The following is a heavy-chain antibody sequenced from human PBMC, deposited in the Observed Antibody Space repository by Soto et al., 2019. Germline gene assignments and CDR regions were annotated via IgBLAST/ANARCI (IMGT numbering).Heavy chain of an antibody. J-gene: IGHJ4*02. CDR2: IKQDGSEK. CDR1: GFTFSSYW. CDR3: VRDTGTWRADY. D-gene: IGHD5-12*01. V-gene: IGHV3-7*01. Sequence: GVSLRLSCSASGFTFSSYWMSWVRQAPGKGLEWVANIKQDGSEKHYVDSVKGRFTISRDNAKNSLYLQMNSLRAEDTAIYYCVRDTGTWRADYFGQGPVGNVS.